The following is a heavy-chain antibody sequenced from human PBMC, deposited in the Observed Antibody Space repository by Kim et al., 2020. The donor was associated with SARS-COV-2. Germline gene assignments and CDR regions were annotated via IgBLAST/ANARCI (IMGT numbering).Heavy chain of an antibody. Sequence: SETLSLTCAVYGGSFSGYYWSWIRQPPGKGLEWIGEINHSGSTNYNPSLKSRVTISVDTSKNQFSLKLSSVTAADTTVYYCPRGPWGAPLWYWCQGTLVT. CDR3: PRGPWGAPLWY. J-gene: IGHJ4*02. CDR2: INHSGST. V-gene: IGHV4-34*01. D-gene: IGHD1-26*01. CDR1: GGSFSGYY.